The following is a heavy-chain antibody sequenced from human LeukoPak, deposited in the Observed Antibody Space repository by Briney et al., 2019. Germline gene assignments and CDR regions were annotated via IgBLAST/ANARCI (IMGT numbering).Heavy chain of an antibody. J-gene: IGHJ5*02. V-gene: IGHV4-34*01. D-gene: IGHD3-22*01. Sequence: SETLSLTCAVYGGSFSGYYWSWIRQPPGKGLEWIGEINHSGSTNYNPSLKSRVTISVDTSRNQFSLKLSSVTAADTAVYYCASDGTGAGYYYDSSGYSSWGQGTLVTVSS. CDR2: INHSGST. CDR1: GGSFSGYY. CDR3: ASDGTGAGYYYDSSGYSS.